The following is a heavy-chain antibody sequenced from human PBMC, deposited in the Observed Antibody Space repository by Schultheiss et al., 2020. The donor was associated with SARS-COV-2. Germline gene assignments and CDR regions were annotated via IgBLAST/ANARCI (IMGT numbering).Heavy chain of an antibody. CDR3: TRRDPYYGMDV. J-gene: IGHJ6*02. CDR1: RFTFSGSA. V-gene: IGHV3-73*01. CDR2: IRSKANSYAT. Sequence: GGSLRLSCAASRFTFSGSAMHWVRQASGKGLEWVGRIRSKANSYATAYAASVKGRFTISRDDSKNTAYLQMNSLKTEDTAVYYCTRRDPYYGMDVWGQGTTVTVSS.